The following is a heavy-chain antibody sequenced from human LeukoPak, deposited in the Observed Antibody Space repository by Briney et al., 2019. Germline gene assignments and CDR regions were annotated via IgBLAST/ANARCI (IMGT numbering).Heavy chain of an antibody. CDR3: ARDRDSSSWSRGYFDY. Sequence: GGSLRLSRAASGFTFSSYAMHWVRQAPGKGLEWVAVISYDGSNKYYADSVKGRFTISRDNSKNTLYLQMNSLRAEDTAVYYCARDRDSSSWSRGYFDYWGQGTLVTVSS. V-gene: IGHV3-30*04. J-gene: IGHJ4*02. CDR1: GFTFSSYA. D-gene: IGHD6-13*01. CDR2: ISYDGSNK.